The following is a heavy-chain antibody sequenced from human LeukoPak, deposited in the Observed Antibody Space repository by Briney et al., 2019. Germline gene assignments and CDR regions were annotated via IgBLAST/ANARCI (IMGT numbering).Heavy chain of an antibody. Sequence: PGGSLRLSCAASGFTFSSYSMNWVRHAPGKGLEWVSSISSSSSYIYYADSVKGRFTISRDNAKNSLYLQMNSLRAEETAVYYCPRDNNGTTDYWGQGSLVTVSS. J-gene: IGHJ4*02. D-gene: IGHD1-1*01. CDR1: GFTFSSYS. CDR3: PRDNNGTTDY. V-gene: IGHV3-21*01. CDR2: ISSSSSYI.